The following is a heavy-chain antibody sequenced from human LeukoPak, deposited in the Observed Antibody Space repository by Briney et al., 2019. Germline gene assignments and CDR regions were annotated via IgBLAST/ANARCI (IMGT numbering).Heavy chain of an antibody. CDR2: IYYSGST. CDR1: GYSISSGYY. D-gene: IGHD6-19*01. V-gene: IGHV4-59*01. CDR3: ARTTRYSSGVYYYYYMDV. Sequence: SETLSLTCTVSGYSISSGYYWSWIRQPPGKGLEWIGYIYYSGSTNYNPSLKSRVTISVDTSKNQFSLKLSSVTAADTAVYYCARTTRYSSGVYYYYYMDVWGKGTTVTISS. J-gene: IGHJ6*03.